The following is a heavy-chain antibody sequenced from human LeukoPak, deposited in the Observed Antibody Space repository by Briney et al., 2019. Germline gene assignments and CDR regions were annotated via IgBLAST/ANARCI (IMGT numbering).Heavy chain of an antibody. Sequence: GGSLRLSCAASGFTVSSNYMSWIRQAPGKGLEWVSVIYSGGSTYYEDSVKSRVTISRDNSKNTLYLQMNSLRAEDTAVYYCAREIGRRDYYDGSGYPDAFDIWGQGTMVTVSS. J-gene: IGHJ3*02. CDR3: AREIGRRDYYDGSGYPDAFDI. CDR2: IYSGGST. D-gene: IGHD3-22*01. CDR1: GFTVSSNY. V-gene: IGHV3-53*01.